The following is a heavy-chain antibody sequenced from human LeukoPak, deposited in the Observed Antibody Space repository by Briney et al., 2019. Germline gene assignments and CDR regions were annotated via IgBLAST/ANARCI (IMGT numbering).Heavy chain of an antibody. J-gene: IGHJ4*02. V-gene: IGHV3-72*01. D-gene: IGHD3-10*01. CDR2: SRSKAHTYTT. CDR3: ARDEGGGYIY. CDR1: GFTFSDYY. Sequence: GGSLRLSCAASGFTFSDYYMDWVRQTPGKGLEWVGRSRSKAHTYTTEYAASVKGRFTISRDDSKNSLFLQMNSLKTEDTAVYYCARDEGGGYIYWGQGTLVTVSS.